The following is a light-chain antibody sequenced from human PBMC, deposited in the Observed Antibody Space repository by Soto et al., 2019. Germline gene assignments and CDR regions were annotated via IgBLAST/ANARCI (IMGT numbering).Light chain of an antibody. Sequence: QAVLTQPPSASGTPGQRVTISCSGSSSKIGSNTVNWYQQLQGTAPKLLIYSNNQRPSAVPDLFSGSKSGTSASLAISGLQSEDEADYYCAAWDDSVNGWVFGGGTKLSVL. V-gene: IGLV1-44*01. CDR1: SSKIGSNT. CDR3: AAWDDSVNGWV. CDR2: SNN. J-gene: IGLJ3*02.